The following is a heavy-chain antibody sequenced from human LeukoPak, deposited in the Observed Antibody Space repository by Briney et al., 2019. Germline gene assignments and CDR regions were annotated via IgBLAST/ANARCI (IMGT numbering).Heavy chain of an antibody. CDR1: GVSISSSNSY. CDR3: ARGGWTRWLQPFDY. V-gene: IGHV4-39*07. J-gene: IGHJ4*02. D-gene: IGHD5-24*01. Sequence: PSETLSLTCTVSGVSISSSNSYWGWIRQPPGKGLEWIGSIYYSGSTYYNPSLKSRVTISVDTSKNQFSLKLSSVTAADTAVYYCARGGWTRWLQPFDYWGQGTLVTVSS. CDR2: IYYSGST.